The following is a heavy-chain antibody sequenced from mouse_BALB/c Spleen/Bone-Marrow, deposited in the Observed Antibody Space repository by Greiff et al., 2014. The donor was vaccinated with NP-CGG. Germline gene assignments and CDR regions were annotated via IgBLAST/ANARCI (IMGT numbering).Heavy chain of an antibody. V-gene: IGHV1-18*01. CDR1: GYAFTEYT. CDR3: ARRGYYGHVTY. D-gene: IGHD1-2*01. Sequence: EVQRVESGPELVRPGASVKISCKTSGYAFTEYTMHWVKQSHGKSLEWIGGINPNNGGTSYNQKFKGKATLTVDKSSSTAYMELRSLTSEDSAVYYCARRGYYGHVTYWGQGTLVTVSA. J-gene: IGHJ3*01. CDR2: INPNNGGT.